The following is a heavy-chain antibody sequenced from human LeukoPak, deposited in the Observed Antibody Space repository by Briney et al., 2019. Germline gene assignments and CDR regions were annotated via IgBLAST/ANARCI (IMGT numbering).Heavy chain of an antibody. CDR1: GYTFTSYY. V-gene: IGHV1-46*01. J-gene: IGHJ6*03. Sequence: GASVKVSCKASGYTFTSYYMHWVRQAPGQGLEWMGIINPSGGSTSYAQKFRGRVTMTRDMSTSTVYMELSSLRSEDTAVYYCARDPALRGYSGYDSPFYYYYYMDVWGKGTTVTVSS. D-gene: IGHD5-12*01. CDR3: ARDPALRGYSGYDSPFYYYYYMDV. CDR2: INPSGGST.